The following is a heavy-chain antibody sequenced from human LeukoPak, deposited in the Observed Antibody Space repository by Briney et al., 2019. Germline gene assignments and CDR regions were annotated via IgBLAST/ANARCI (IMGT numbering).Heavy chain of an antibody. CDR1: GFSFGDHS. V-gene: IGHV3-49*04. D-gene: IGHD3-3*01. CDR3: VRHDGMVLPV. J-gene: IGHJ4*02. CDR2: ITSKPYGETS. Sequence: GGSLRLSCTGSGFSFGDHSMSWVRQAPGKGLEWIGFITSKPYGETSHYAASVSGRFTFSRDDTKSIACLQMNSLKTEDTAVYYCVRHDGMVLPVWGQGTLVTVSS.